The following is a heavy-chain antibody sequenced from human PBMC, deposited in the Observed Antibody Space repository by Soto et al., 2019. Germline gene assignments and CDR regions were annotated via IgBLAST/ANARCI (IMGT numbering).Heavy chain of an antibody. J-gene: IGHJ4*02. CDR1: GYTFTSYG. Sequence: ASVKVSCKASGYTFTSYGISWVRQAPGQGLEWMGWISAYNGNTNYAQKLQGRVTMTRDTSTSTAYMELRSLRSEDTAVYYCARTRAEMWSGPLTGYDYWGQGTLVTVSS. D-gene: IGHD3-3*01. CDR2: ISAYNGNT. CDR3: ARTRAEMWSGPLTGYDY. V-gene: IGHV1-18*01.